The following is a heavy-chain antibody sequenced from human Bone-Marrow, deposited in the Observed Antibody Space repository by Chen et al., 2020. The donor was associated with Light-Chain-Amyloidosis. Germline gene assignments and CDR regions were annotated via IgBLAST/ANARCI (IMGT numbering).Heavy chain of an antibody. D-gene: IGHD5-12*01. V-gene: IGHV5-51*01. CDR2: IYPDDSDA. CDR3: ARRRDGYNFDY. J-gene: IGHJ4*02. Sequence: EVQLEQSGPEVKKPGESLKISCKGSGYTFHNYWIGWVRQMPGKGLEWMGFIYPDDSDARSSPSFEGQVTISADKSITTAYLQWRSLKASDTAMYYCARRRDGYNFDYWGQGTLVTVSS. CDR1: GYTFHNYW.